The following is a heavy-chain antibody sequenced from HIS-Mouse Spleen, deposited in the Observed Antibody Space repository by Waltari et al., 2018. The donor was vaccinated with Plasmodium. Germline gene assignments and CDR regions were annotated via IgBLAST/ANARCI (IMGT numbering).Heavy chain of an antibody. Sequence: AASGFTFSSYAMHWVRHAPGKGLEWVAVISYDGSNKYYADSVKGRFTISRDNSNNTLYLQMNSLRAEDTAVYYCAREGGYCSGGSCYSGQGFDIWGQGTMVTVSS. J-gene: IGHJ3*02. V-gene: IGHV3-30-3*01. CDR1: GFTFSSYA. D-gene: IGHD2-15*01. CDR3: AREGGYCSGGSCYSGQGFDI. CDR2: ISYDGSNK.